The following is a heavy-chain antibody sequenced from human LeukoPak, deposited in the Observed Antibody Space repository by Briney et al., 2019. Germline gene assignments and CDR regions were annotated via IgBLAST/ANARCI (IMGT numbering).Heavy chain of an antibody. CDR3: ARTGLYDILTGYYRDWFDP. Sequence: SETLSLTCAVYGGSFSGYYWSWIRQPPGKGLEWIGEINHSGSTNYNPSLKSRVTISVDTSKNQFSLKLSSVTAADTAVYYCARTGLYDILTGYYRDWFDPWGQGTLVTVSS. D-gene: IGHD3-9*01. CDR1: GGSFSGYY. V-gene: IGHV4-34*01. J-gene: IGHJ5*02. CDR2: INHSGST.